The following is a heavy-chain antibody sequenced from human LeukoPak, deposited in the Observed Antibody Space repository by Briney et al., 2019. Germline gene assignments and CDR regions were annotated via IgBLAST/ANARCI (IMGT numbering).Heavy chain of an antibody. CDR2: IFYSGST. Sequence: SETLSLTCTVSGGSISTSNYYWGWIRQPPGKGLEWIGNIFYSGSTYYSPSLKSRVTISVDTSKNQFSLKLSSVTAADTAVYYCARGRPYYYDSSRDAFDIWGQGTMVTVSS. CDR1: GGSISTSNYY. CDR3: ARGRPYYYDSSRDAFDI. V-gene: IGHV4-39*07. D-gene: IGHD3-22*01. J-gene: IGHJ3*02.